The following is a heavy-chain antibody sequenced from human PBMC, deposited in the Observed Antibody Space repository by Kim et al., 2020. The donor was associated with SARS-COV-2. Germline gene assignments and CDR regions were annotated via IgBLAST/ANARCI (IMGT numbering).Heavy chain of an antibody. CDR2: MSYDGSKK. CDR3: ARDSVDSGSYLDY. J-gene: IGHJ4*02. V-gene: IGHV3-30*04. CDR1: GFSLSRHA. D-gene: IGHD3-10*01. Sequence: GGSLRLSCAAFGFSLSRHAMHWVRQAPGKGLEWVAVMSYDGSKKHYADSVKGRFNISRDNSKYTVYLQMNSLRVEDTALYDCARDSVDSGSYLDYWGQGT.